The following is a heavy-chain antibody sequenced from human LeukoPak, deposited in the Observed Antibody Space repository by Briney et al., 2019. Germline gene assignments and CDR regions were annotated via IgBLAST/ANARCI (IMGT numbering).Heavy chain of an antibody. V-gene: IGHV4-59*01. CDR3: ARGADSSGYYSIFYFDY. CDR2: IYYSGST. CDR1: GDSISSYY. D-gene: IGHD3-22*01. Sequence: SETLSLTCTVSGDSISSYYWSWIRQPPGKGLEWIGYIYYSGSTNYNPSLKGRVTISVDTSKNQFSLKLSSVTAADTAVYYCARGADSSGYYSIFYFDYWGQGTLVTVSS. J-gene: IGHJ4*02.